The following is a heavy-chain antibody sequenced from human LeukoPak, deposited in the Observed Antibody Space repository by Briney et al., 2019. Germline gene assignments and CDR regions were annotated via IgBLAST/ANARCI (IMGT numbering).Heavy chain of an antibody. CDR3: AISGGYWAWAH. Sequence: GGSLRLSCAASGFTFSSYAMSWVRQAPGKGLEWVSGISGSGDSTYYADSVKGRFTISRDNSKNTFYLQMNSLRADDTAVYYCAISGGYWAWAHWGQGTLVTVSS. CDR1: GFTFSSYA. V-gene: IGHV3-23*01. J-gene: IGHJ4*02. CDR2: ISGSGDST. D-gene: IGHD1-26*01.